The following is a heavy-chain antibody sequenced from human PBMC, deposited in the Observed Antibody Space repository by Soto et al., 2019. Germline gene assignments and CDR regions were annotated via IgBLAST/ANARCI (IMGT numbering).Heavy chain of an antibody. CDR2: ISSSSSYI. J-gene: IGHJ6*02. CDR1: GFTFSSYS. D-gene: IGHD6-13*01. V-gene: IGHV3-21*01. Sequence: GESLKISCAASGFTFSSYSMNWVRQAPGKGLEWVSSISSSSSYIYYADSVKGRFTISRDNAKNSLYLQMNSLRAEDTAVYYCARDSAAAGNVDGMDVWGQGTTVTVSS. CDR3: ARDSAAAGNVDGMDV.